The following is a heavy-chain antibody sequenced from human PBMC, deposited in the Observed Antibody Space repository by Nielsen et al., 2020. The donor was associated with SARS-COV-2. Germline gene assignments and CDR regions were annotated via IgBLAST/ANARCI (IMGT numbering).Heavy chain of an antibody. D-gene: IGHD3-9*01. V-gene: IGHV4-31*03. Sequence: SETLPLTCTVSGGSISSGGYYWSWIRQHPGKGLEWIGYIYYSGSTYYNPSLKSRVTISVDTSKNQFSLKLSSVTAADTAVYYCARDYYDILTGSYYFDYWGQGTLVTVSS. J-gene: IGHJ4*02. CDR2: IYYSGST. CDR1: GGSISSGGYY. CDR3: ARDYYDILTGSYYFDY.